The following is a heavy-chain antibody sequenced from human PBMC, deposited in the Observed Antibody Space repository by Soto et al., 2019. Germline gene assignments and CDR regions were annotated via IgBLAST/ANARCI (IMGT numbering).Heavy chain of an antibody. V-gene: IGHV3-23*01. D-gene: IGHD3-16*02. J-gene: IGHJ4*02. CDR2: ISWSGDNI. CDR3: AKDQVDYDYVWGSYRPIFDY. CDR1: GFTFDDYG. Sequence: GGSLRISCVAPGFTFDDYGMHWVRQAPGKGLEWVSGISWSGDNIDYADSVKGRFTISRDNSKNTLYLQMNSLRAEDTAVYYCAKDQVDYDYVWGSYRPIFDYWGQGTLVTVSS.